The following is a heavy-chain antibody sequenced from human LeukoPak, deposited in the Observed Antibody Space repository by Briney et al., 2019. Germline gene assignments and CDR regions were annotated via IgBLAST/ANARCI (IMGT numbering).Heavy chain of an antibody. CDR1: GGSISNYY. CDR2: IYYSGST. Sequence: PSETLSLTCTVSGGSISNYYWGWIRQPPGKGLEWIGYIYYSGSTNYNPSLKSRVTISVDTSKNQFSLKLSSVTAADTAVYYCATADSSGSSDAFDIWGQGTMVTVSS. CDR3: ATADSSGSSDAFDI. J-gene: IGHJ3*02. V-gene: IGHV4-59*01. D-gene: IGHD3-22*01.